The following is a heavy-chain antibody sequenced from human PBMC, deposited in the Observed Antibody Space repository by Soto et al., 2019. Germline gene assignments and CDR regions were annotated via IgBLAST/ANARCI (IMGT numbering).Heavy chain of an antibody. CDR2: ISTYSGHA. D-gene: IGHD4-17*01. CDR3: AKRTSGTTWGESDY. J-gene: IGHJ4*02. CDR1: GYIFSDYG. V-gene: IGHV1-18*04. Sequence: QVHVVQSGAEVKKPGDSVKVSCKTSGYIFSDYGINWVRQAPGQGLEWMGWISTYSGHANLAQEFQGRVTMTTETSTRTAYMELRSLRSDDTAVYYCAKRTSGTTWGESDYWGQGTLVTVSS.